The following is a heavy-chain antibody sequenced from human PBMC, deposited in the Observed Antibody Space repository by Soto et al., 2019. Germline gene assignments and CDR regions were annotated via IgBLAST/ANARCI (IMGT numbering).Heavy chain of an antibody. V-gene: IGHV4-59*01. CDR2: IYYSGST. Sequence: SETLSLTCTVSGVSISSYYWSWIRQPPGRGLEWIGYIYYSGSTNYNPSLKSRVTISVDTSKNQFSLKLSSVTAADTAVYYCASGRGYSYGSFDYWGQGTLVTVSS. CDR1: GVSISSYY. D-gene: IGHD5-18*01. J-gene: IGHJ4*02. CDR3: ASGRGYSYGSFDY.